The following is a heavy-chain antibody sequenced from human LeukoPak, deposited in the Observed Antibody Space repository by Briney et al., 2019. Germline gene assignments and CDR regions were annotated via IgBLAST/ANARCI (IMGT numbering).Heavy chain of an antibody. CDR2: ISYDGSNK. J-gene: IGHJ3*02. Sequence: GGSLRLSCAASGFTFASYGIQWVRQAPGKGLEWVAVISYDGSNKFYADSVKGRFTISRDNSKNTLYLQMNSLRAEDTAVYYCAKDRGSYYAVAFDIWGQGTMVTVSS. D-gene: IGHD1-26*01. CDR1: GFTFASYG. V-gene: IGHV3-30*18. CDR3: AKDRGSYYAVAFDI.